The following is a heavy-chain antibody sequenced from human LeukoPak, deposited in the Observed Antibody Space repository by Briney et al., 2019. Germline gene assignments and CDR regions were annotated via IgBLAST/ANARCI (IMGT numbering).Heavy chain of an antibody. CDR2: ISWNSGSI. CDR1: GFTFDDYA. Sequence: GGSLRLSCAASGFTFDDYAMHWVRQAPGKGLEWVSGISWNSGSIGYADSVKGRFTISRDNAKNSLYLQMNSLRAEDTALYYCAKDMESSGYYSFIDYWGQGTLVTVSS. J-gene: IGHJ4*02. CDR3: AKDMESSGYYSFIDY. D-gene: IGHD3-22*01. V-gene: IGHV3-9*01.